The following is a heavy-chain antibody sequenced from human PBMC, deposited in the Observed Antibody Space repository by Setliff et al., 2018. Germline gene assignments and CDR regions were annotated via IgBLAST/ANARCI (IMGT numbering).Heavy chain of an antibody. CDR3: ARQIDYGDFLYFDY. Sequence: GGSLRLSCAASGFTFSSYAMSWVRQAPGKGLEWVANIKQDGSEKYYVDSVKGRFTISRDNAKSSLYLQMNSLRAEDTAVYYCARQIDYGDFLYFDYWGQGTLVTVSS. V-gene: IGHV3-7*01. CDR1: GFTFSSYA. J-gene: IGHJ4*02. CDR2: IKQDGSEK. D-gene: IGHD4-17*01.